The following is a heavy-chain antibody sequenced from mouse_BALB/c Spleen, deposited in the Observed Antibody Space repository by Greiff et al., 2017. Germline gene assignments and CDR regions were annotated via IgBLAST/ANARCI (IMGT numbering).Heavy chain of an antibody. CDR1: GYSITSDYV. V-gene: IGHV3-2*02. CDR3: ARWTDYYAMDY. CDR2: ISYSGST. J-gene: IGHJ4*01. Sequence: EVKLEESGPGLVKPSQSLSLTCTVTGYSITSDYVWYWIRQFPGNKLEWMGYISYSGSTSYNPSLKSRISITRDTSKNQFFLQLNSVTTEDTATYYCARWTDYYAMDYWGQGTSVTVSS.